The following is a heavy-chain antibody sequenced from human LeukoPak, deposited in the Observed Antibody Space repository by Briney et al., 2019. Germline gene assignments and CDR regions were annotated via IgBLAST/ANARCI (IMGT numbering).Heavy chain of an antibody. Sequence: GASVKVSCKASGYTFTAYYIHWVRQVPGQGLEWMGWINPNNGGTNYVQHRLIMTRDTSTSTVYMELIRLRSEDTAIYYCASDLWVKGGWPRYGMDVWGQGTTVTVSS. CDR1: GYTFTAYY. J-gene: IGHJ6*02. CDR2: INPNNGGT. CDR3: ASDLWVKGGWPRYGMDV. D-gene: IGHD6-19*01. V-gene: IGHV1-2*02.